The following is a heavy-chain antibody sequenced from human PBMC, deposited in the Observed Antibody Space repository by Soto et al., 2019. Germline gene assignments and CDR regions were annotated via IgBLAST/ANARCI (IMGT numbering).Heavy chain of an antibody. V-gene: IGHV1-69*01. CDR3: ARDGGRHSGGIDY. CDR1: GGTFSSYS. Sequence: QVQLVQSGAEVKKPGSSVKVSCKASGGTFSSYSINWVRQAPGQGLEWMGELIPIFGTANYAQKFQGRVTSTADESTSTAYMELRSLRSEDTAVYYCARDGGRHSGGIDYWGQGTLVTVSS. D-gene: IGHD1-26*01. CDR2: LIPIFGTA. J-gene: IGHJ4*02.